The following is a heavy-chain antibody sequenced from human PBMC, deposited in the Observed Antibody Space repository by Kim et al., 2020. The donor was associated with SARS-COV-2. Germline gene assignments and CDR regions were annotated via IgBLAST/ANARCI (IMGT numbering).Heavy chain of an antibody. Sequence: SVKVSCKASGGTFSSYAISWVRQAPGQGLEWMGGIIPIFGTANYAQKFQGRVTITADESTSTAYMELSSLRSEDTAVYYRARMYYGSGSYYGATYYYYYGMDVWGQGTTVTVSS. V-gene: IGHV1-69*13. J-gene: IGHJ6*02. CDR1: GGTFSSYA. D-gene: IGHD3-10*01. CDR3: ARMYYGSGSYYGATYYYYYGMDV. CDR2: IIPIFGTA.